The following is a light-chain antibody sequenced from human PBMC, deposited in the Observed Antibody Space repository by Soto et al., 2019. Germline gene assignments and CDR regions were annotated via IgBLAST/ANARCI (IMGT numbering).Light chain of an antibody. CDR2: GAS. V-gene: IGKV3-20*01. J-gene: IGKJ1*01. CDR1: QSVSSSY. CDR3: HQYGSSPRT. Sequence: EIVMTQSPATLSVSPGGRATLSCRASQSVSSSYLAWYQQKPGQAPRLLIYGASSRATGIPDRFSGSGSGTDFTLTISRLEPEDFAVYYCHQYGSSPRTFGQGTKVDI.